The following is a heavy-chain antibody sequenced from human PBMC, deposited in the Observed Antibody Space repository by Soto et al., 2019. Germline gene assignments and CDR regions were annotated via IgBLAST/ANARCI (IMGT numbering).Heavy chain of an antibody. CDR2: IYYSGST. J-gene: IGHJ4*02. D-gene: IGHD1-26*01. Sequence: SETLSLTCTVSGGSISSYYWSWIRQPPGKGLEWIGYIYYSGSTNYNPSLKSRVTTSVDTSKNQFSLKLSSVTAADTAVYYCARNGIVGATRFDYWGQGTLVTVSS. CDR3: ARNGIVGATRFDY. CDR1: GGSISSYY. V-gene: IGHV4-59*08.